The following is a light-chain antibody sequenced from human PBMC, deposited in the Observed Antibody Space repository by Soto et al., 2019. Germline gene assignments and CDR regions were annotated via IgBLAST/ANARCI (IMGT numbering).Light chain of an antibody. CDR1: QSISNY. CDR3: QKRGNWPQ. CDR2: DAS. J-gene: IGKJ5*01. V-gene: IGKV3-11*01. Sequence: EVGLTQSPATLSLYTGETATLSCRASQSISNYLAWYQHKPGQTPRLLIFDASNRATGIPARFSGSGSGTDFTLTISGLEPEDFAIYYCQKRGNWPQFGQGTRLANK.